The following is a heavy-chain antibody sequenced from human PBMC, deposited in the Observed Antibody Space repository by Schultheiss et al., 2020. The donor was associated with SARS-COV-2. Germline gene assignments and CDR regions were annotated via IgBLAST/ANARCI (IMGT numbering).Heavy chain of an antibody. CDR3: ARARSSSSPLYHYYYMDV. CDR2: INHSGRT. J-gene: IGHJ6*03. V-gene: IGHV4-34*01. D-gene: IGHD6-6*01. CDR1: GDSLRGYS. Sequence: SETLSLTCAVYGDSLRGYSWSWIRQPPGKGLEWIGEINHSGRTNYKPSLQSRVTISVDTSKNQLSLKLSSVTAADTAVYYCARARSSSSPLYHYYYMDVWGKGTTVTVSS.